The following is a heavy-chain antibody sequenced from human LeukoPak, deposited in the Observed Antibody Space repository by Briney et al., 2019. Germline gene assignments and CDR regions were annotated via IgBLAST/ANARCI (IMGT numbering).Heavy chain of an antibody. CDR3: AKDRGGGFDY. J-gene: IGHJ4*02. CDR2: ISYDGSNK. V-gene: IGHV3-30*18. D-gene: IGHD3-16*01. Sequence: GGSLRLSCAASGFTFSSYGMHSVRQAPGKWLEWVAVISYDGSNKYYADSVKGRFTISRDNSKNTLYLQMNSLRAEDTAVYYCAKDRGGGFDYWGQGTLVTVSS. CDR1: GFTFSSYG.